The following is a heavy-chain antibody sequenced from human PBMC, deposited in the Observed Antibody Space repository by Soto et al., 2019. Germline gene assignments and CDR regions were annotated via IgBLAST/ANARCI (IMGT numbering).Heavy chain of an antibody. Sequence: PGESLKISCKGSGYSFTSYWIGWVRQMPGKGLEWMGIIYPGDSGTRYSPSFQGQVTISADKSISTAYLQWSSLKASDTAMYYCARQSYGDYSADAFDIWGQGTMVTVSS. D-gene: IGHD4-17*01. V-gene: IGHV5-51*01. CDR2: IYPGDSGT. CDR1: GYSFTSYW. CDR3: ARQSYGDYSADAFDI. J-gene: IGHJ3*02.